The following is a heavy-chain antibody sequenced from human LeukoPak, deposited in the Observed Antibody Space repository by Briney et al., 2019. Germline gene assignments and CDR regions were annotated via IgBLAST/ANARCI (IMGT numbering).Heavy chain of an antibody. J-gene: IGHJ3*02. CDR3: ASYDSFGAFDI. D-gene: IGHD3-22*01. CDR2: IIPIFGTA. CDR1: GGTFSSYA. V-gene: IGHV1-69*05. Sequence: GASVKVSCKASGGTFSSYAISWVRQAPGQGLEWMVRIIPIFGTANYAQKFQGRVTITTDESTSTAYMELSSLRSEDTAVYYCASYDSFGAFDIWGQGTMVTVSS.